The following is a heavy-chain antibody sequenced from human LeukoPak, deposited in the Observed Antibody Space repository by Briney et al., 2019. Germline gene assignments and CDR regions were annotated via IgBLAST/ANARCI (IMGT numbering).Heavy chain of an antibody. J-gene: IGHJ5*02. Sequence: GGSLRLSCAASGFTFSNYWMSWVRQAPGKGLEWVANIKQDGSEKYYVDSVKGRFTISRDNAKNSLYLQMNSLRDEDTAVYYCARDLNLPWGQGTLVTVSS. V-gene: IGHV3-7*01. CDR3: ARDLNLP. CDR1: GFTFSNYW. CDR2: IKQDGSEK.